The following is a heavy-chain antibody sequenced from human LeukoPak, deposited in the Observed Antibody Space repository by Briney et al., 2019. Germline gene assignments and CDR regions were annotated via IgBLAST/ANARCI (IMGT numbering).Heavy chain of an antibody. CDR2: IIPIFGTA. CDR1: GGTFSSYA. V-gene: IGHV1-69*05. Sequence: SVKVSCKASGGTFSSYAISWVRQAPGQGLEWMGGIIPIFGTADYAQKFQGRVTITTDESTSTAYMELSSLRSEDTAVYYCARSERSSWYGGDAFDIWGQGTMVTVSS. D-gene: IGHD6-13*01. CDR3: ARSERSSWYGGDAFDI. J-gene: IGHJ3*02.